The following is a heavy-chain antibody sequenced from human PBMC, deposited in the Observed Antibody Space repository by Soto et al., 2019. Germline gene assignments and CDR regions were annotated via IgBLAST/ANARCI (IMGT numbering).Heavy chain of an antibody. J-gene: IGHJ5*02. D-gene: IGHD6-13*01. CDR1: GYTFTSYG. CDR2: ISAYNGNT. V-gene: IGHV1-18*01. Sequence: ASVKVSCKASGYTFTSYGISWVRQAPGQGLEWTGWISAYNGNTNYAQKLQGRVTMTTDTSTSTAYMELRSLRSDDTAVYYCAREVSASIAAAGTWFDPWGQGTLVTVSS. CDR3: AREVSASIAAAGTWFDP.